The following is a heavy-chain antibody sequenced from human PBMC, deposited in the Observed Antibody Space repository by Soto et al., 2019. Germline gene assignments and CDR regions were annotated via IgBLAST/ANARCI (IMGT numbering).Heavy chain of an antibody. D-gene: IGHD3-10*01. J-gene: IGHJ6*02. CDR2: ISPNSTTI. V-gene: IGHV3-48*03. Sequence: GGSLRLSCAASGFTFSSYEMNWVRQAPGKGLEWISYISPNSTTIYYSDSVKGRFTISRDNAKSSLNLQMNSLRAEDTAVYYCARAAGTLVRGVYGMDVWGQGTTVTVSS. CDR3: ARAAGTLVRGVYGMDV. CDR1: GFTFSSYE.